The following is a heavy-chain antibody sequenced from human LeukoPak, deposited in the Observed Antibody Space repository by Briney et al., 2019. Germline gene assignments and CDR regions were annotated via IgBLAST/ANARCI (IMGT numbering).Heavy chain of an antibody. CDR3: APALDYGDAAHFDY. CDR2: ITPILGIA. V-gene: IGHV1-69*04. D-gene: IGHD4-17*01. CDR1: GGTFSSYA. J-gene: IGHJ4*02. Sequence: GASVKVSCKASGGTFSSYAISWVRQAPGQGLEWMGRITPILGIANYAQKFQGRVTITADKSTSTAYMELSSLRSEDTAVYYCAPALDYGDAAHFDYWGQGTLVTVSS.